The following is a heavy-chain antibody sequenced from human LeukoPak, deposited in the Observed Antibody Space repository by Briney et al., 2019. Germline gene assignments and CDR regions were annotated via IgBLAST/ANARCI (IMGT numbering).Heavy chain of an antibody. Sequence: GRSLRFSFAASGFTISSYAMHWVRQAPGKGLEWVAVISYDGSNKYYADSVKSRFTISRDNSKNTLYLQMNSLRAEDTAVYYCARDHKDYLVDYWGQGTLVTVSS. CDR1: GFTISSYA. D-gene: IGHD2/OR15-2a*01. CDR3: ARDHKDYLVDY. J-gene: IGHJ4*02. CDR2: ISYDGSNK. V-gene: IGHV3-30*04.